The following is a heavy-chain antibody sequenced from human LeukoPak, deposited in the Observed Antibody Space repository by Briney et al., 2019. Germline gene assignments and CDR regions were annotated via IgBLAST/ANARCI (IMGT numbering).Heavy chain of an antibody. D-gene: IGHD3-10*01. CDR2: INPNSGGT. J-gene: IGHJ4*02. CDR1: GYTFTGYY. CDR3: ARGKYMVRGVTGDY. Sequence: ASVKVSCKASGYTFTGYYMHWVRQAPGQGLEWMGWINPNSGGTNYAQKFQGRVTMARDTSISTAYMELSRLRSDDTAVYYCARGKYMVRGVTGDYWGQGTLVTVSS. V-gene: IGHV1-2*02.